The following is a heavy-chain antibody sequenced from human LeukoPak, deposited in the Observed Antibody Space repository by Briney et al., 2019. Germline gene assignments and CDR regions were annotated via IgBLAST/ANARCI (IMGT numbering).Heavy chain of an antibody. D-gene: IGHD2-2*01. CDR2: TYYSGST. CDR3: ARGEVPAAFYFYD. V-gene: IGHV4-59*01. CDR1: LGSISRYN. J-gene: IGHJ4*02. Sequence: SGTLSLTCTVSLGSISRYNWSWIRQPPGRGLEGIGHTYYSGSTKYNPSLLSRVTISLDTTKHQSHCMLTCVLAADTAAYYCARGEVPAAFYFYDWGQRTLVTVS.